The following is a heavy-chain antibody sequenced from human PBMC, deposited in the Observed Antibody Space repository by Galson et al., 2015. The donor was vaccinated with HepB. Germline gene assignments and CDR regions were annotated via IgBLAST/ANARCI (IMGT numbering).Heavy chain of an antibody. J-gene: IGHJ6*02. CDR2: TYYRSKWYK. Sequence: CAISGDSVSSNSAVWNWIRQSPSRGLEWLGRTYYRSKWYKDYALFVKSRITINADTSRNQISLQLNSMTPEDTAVYYCAYGVDVWGQGTTVTVPS. CDR3: AYGVDV. CDR1: GDSVSSNSAV. V-gene: IGHV6-1*01.